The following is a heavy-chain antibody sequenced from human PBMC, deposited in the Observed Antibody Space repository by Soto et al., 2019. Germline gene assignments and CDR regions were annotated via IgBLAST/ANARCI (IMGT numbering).Heavy chain of an antibody. V-gene: IGHV4-39*01. J-gene: IGHJ2*01. CDR3: ALTTVTSYWYFDL. CDR2: IYYSGST. Sequence: QLQLQESGPGLVKPSETLSLTCTVSGGSISSSSYYWGWIRQPPGKGLEWIGSIYYSGSTYYNPSLKSRVTISVDTSKNQFSLKLSSVTAADTAVYYCALTTVTSYWYFDLWGRGTLVTVSS. CDR1: GGSISSSSYY. D-gene: IGHD4-17*01.